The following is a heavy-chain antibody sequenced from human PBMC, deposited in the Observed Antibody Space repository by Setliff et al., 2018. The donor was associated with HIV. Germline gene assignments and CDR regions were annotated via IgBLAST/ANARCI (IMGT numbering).Heavy chain of an antibody. J-gene: IGHJ4*01. CDR1: GASIRSQY. V-gene: IGHV4-59*11. D-gene: IGHD5-18*01. CDR3: ARTRGYSYGTLAGFDY. Sequence: PSETLFLTCTVSGASIRSQYWSWIRKPPGKGLEWIGYISYSGSTNYNPSLESRVAMSVDTSKQQFSLEVSSVTAADTAVYYCARTRGYSYGTLAGFDYWGRGSLVTVSS. CDR2: ISYSGST.